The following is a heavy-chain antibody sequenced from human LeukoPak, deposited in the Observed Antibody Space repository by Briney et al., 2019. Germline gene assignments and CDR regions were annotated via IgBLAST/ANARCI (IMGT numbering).Heavy chain of an antibody. CDR1: GYTFTGYY. CDR3: ARDWNSELLWFGELSHPYYYYYYGMDV. J-gene: IGHJ6*02. D-gene: IGHD3-10*01. CDR2: INPNSGGT. Sequence: GASVKVSCKASGYTFTGYYMHWVRQAPGQGLEWMGWINPNSGGTNYAQKFQGRVTMTRDTSISTAYMELSRLRSDDTAVYYCARDWNSELLWFGELSHPYYYYYYGMDVWGQGTTVIVSS. V-gene: IGHV1-2*02.